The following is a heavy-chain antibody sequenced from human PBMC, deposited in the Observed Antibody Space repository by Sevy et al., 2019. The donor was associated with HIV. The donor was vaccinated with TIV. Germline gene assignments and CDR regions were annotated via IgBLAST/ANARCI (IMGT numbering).Heavy chain of an antibody. CDR3: ARGGPLVDAALIPWGLDV. D-gene: IGHD5-18*01. J-gene: IGHJ6*02. Sequence: GRSLRLSCAASGFTFTNHWMNWVRQAPGKGLEWVANIKQGGNEKYYLDSVRGRFTLSRDNAKNSVSLQMNSLRAEDTAIYYCARGGPLVDAALIPWGLDVWGQGTTVTVSS. CDR1: GFTFTNHW. CDR2: IKQGGNEK. V-gene: IGHV3-7*01.